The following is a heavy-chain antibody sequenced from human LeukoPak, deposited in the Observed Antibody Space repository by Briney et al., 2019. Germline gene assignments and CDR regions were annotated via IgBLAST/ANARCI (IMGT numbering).Heavy chain of an antibody. V-gene: IGHV3-21*01. J-gene: IGHJ4*02. Sequence: GGCLRLSCAASGFTFSTYSMNWVRPAPGKGLEWVSSVSSSSSYIYYSDSVKGRFTISRDNAKNSPYLQMNTLRAEDTAVYYCARDWGSYRYTLYYLDYWGQGTLVTVSS. D-gene: IGHD3-16*02. CDR3: ARDWGSYRYTLYYLDY. CDR2: VSSSSSYI. CDR1: GFTFSTYS.